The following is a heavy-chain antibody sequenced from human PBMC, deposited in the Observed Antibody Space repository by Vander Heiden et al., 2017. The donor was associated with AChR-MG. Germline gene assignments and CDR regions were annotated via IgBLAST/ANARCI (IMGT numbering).Heavy chain of an antibody. V-gene: IGHV3-48*04. CDR1: GSGVANYT. Sequence: QLVESVGGCVQPGGSLGLSCPASGSGVANYTMNWVRQGPGKGLEWVSYISTSSTRLSYADSVRGRVPISRDNAKNSLYLRMNSLSGEDTAGYYCTRERPISAVIDYWGQGTL. D-gene: IGHD4-17*01. J-gene: IGHJ4*02. CDR2: ISTSSTRL. CDR3: TRERPISAVIDY.